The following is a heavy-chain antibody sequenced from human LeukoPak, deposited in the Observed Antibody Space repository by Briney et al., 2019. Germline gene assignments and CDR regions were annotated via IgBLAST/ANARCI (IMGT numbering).Heavy chain of an antibody. Sequence: PGGSLRLSCAASGFTFSSYWMHWVRQAPGKGLVWVSRIKDDDSDTNYADSVKGRFTISRDHAKNTLYLQMNSLRAEDTAVYYCTTIRPDYWGQGTLVTVSS. V-gene: IGHV3-74*01. D-gene: IGHD5-12*01. CDR3: TTIRPDY. CDR1: GFTFSSYW. CDR2: IKDDDSDT. J-gene: IGHJ4*02.